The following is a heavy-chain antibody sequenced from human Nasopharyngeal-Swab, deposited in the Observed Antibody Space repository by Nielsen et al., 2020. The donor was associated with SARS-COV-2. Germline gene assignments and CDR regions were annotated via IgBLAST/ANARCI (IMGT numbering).Heavy chain of an antibody. Sequence: ASVKVSCKASGYNFTTYDFNWVRQATGQGLEWMGWMNPNSGNTGYAQKFQGRVTMTRNTSISTAYMELSSLRSEDAAVYYCARGGDGSGMYLWGQGTMVTVSS. CDR3: ARGGDGSGMYL. V-gene: IGHV1-8*01. D-gene: IGHD3-10*01. CDR1: GYNFTTYD. J-gene: IGHJ3*01. CDR2: MNPNSGNT.